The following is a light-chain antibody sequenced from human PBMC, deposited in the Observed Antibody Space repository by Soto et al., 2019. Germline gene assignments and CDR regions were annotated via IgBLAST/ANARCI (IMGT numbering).Light chain of an antibody. CDR2: AAS. J-gene: IGKJ5*01. Sequence: DIQVTQSRSSLSASVGDRFAITCLAIQAIRNYLAWYQQKPGKVPKLLIYAASTLQSGVPSRFSGSGSGTDFTLTISSLQPEDVALYYCQKYNADPITFGQGTRLEIK. V-gene: IGKV1-27*01. CDR1: QAIRNY. CDR3: QKYNADPIT.